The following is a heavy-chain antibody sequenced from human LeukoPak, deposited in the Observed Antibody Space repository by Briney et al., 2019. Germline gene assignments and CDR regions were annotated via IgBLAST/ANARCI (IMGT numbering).Heavy chain of an antibody. J-gene: IGHJ4*02. CDR2: ISYDGSNK. CDR3: ARGNPGIAAAGTLRY. V-gene: IGHV3-30-3*01. D-gene: IGHD6-13*01. CDR1: GFTFSDYY. Sequence: GGSLRLSCAASGFTFSDYYMSWIRQAPGKGLEWVAVISYDGSNKYYADSVKGRFTISRDNSKNTLYLQMNSLRAEDTAVYYCARGNPGIAAAGTLRYWGQGTLVTVSS.